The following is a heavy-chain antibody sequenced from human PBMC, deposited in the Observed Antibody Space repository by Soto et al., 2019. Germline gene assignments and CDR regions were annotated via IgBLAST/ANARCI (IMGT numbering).Heavy chain of an antibody. D-gene: IGHD6-13*01. Sequence: SETLSLTCTVSGVSISSYYWSWIRQPPGKGLEWIGYIYYNGNTKYNPSLKNRVTISLDTSKKQLSLKLTSVTAADTAVYYCARDAPPRSSSWDLGFDYWGQGILVTVSS. CDR3: ARDAPPRSSSWDLGFDY. V-gene: IGHV4-59*01. CDR1: GVSISSYY. CDR2: IYYNGNT. J-gene: IGHJ4*02.